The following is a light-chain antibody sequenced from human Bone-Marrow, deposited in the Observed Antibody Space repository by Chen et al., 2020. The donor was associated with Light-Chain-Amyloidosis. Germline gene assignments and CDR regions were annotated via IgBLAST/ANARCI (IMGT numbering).Light chain of an antibody. CDR3: QQYGTSPLT. CDR2: GSS. V-gene: IGKV3-20*01. CDR1: QTISSNY. J-gene: IGKJ4*01. Sequence: EIVLTQSPGTLSLSPGAGANLSCRAIQTISSNYLTWYQQKFGEAPRLLIYGSSSRATGIPDRFTGSGAGTDFNLTINRLEPEDFAMYYCQQYGTSPLTFGGGTKVEIK.